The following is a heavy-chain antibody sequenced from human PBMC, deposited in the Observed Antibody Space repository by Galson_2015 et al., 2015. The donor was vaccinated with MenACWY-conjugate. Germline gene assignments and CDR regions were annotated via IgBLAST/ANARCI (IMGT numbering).Heavy chain of an antibody. CDR1: GGTFTTYA. D-gene: IGHD3-10*01. Sequence: SVKVSCKVSGGTFTTYALSWVRQAPGQGLEWMGGIVPMFGSTNFAQKFQARVRITAGKSSDTAYMELTSLTSDDTAVYYCARGQGGLDFENSYYYLMDVWGQGTTVTVSS. CDR2: IVPMFGST. CDR3: ARGQGGLDFENSYYYLMDV. V-gene: IGHV1-69*06. J-gene: IGHJ6*02.